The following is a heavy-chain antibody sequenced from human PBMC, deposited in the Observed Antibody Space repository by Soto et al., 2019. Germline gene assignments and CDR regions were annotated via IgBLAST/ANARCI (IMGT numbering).Heavy chain of an antibody. J-gene: IGHJ5*02. CDR1: GGSFSGYY. D-gene: IGHD3-10*01. CDR2: INHSGST. CDR3: ARAGRITMVRGVMEVWFDP. Sequence: SETLSLTCAVYGGSFSGYYWSWIRQPPGKGLEWIGEINHSGSTNYNPSLKSRVTISVDTSKNQFSLKLSSVTAADTAVYYCARAGRITMVRGVMEVWFDPWGQGTLVTV. V-gene: IGHV4-34*01.